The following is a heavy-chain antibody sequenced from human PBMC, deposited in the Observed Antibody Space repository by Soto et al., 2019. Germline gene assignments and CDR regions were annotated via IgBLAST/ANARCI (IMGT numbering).Heavy chain of an antibody. CDR3: ARGKRIVASPQFFDY. Sequence: PGGSLRLSCEASGFTFSDYYMSWIRQAPGKGLEWISYISESSTYTNYADSVKGRFTISRDNSKNSLYLQMNSLRAEDTAVYYCARGKRIVASPQFFDYWGQGALVTVSS. CDR2: ISESSTYT. J-gene: IGHJ4*02. D-gene: IGHD3-22*01. CDR1: GFTFSDYY. V-gene: IGHV3-11*06.